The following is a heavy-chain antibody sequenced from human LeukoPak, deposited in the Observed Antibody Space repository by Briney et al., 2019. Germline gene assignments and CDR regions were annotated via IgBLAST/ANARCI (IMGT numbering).Heavy chain of an antibody. D-gene: IGHD2-2*01. J-gene: IGHJ5*02. CDR1: GGSISSGGYY. Sequence: SETLSLTCTVSGGSISSGGYYWSWIRQHPGTGLEWIGYIYYSGSTYYNPSLKSRVTILVETSKNQFSLKLSSVTAADTAVYYCARGLPKDIVVVPAALWFDPWGQGTLVTVSS. CDR3: ARGLPKDIVVVPAALWFDP. CDR2: IYYSGST. V-gene: IGHV4-31*03.